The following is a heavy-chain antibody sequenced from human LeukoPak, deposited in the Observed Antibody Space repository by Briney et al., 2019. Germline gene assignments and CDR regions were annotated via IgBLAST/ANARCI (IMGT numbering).Heavy chain of an antibody. D-gene: IGHD3-22*01. J-gene: IGHJ4*02. CDR1: GFTFSSYA. CDR2: ISGSGGST. CDR3: AKVLNYYDSSGYYYFDC. Sequence: GGSLRLSCAASGFTFSSYAMSWVRQAPGKGLEWVSAISGSGGSTYYADSVKGRFTISRDNSKNTLYLQMNSLRAEDTAVYYCAKVLNYYDSSGYYYFDCWGQGTLVTVSS. V-gene: IGHV3-23*01.